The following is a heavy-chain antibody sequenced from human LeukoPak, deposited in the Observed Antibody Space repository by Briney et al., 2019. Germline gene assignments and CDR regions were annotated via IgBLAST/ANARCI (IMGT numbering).Heavy chain of an antibody. CDR1: GXTFSDCS. CDR3: TRDAGTYNWLDP. J-gene: IGHJ5*02. CDR2: IDKKTKNYET. Sequence: GGSLRLSCAASGXTFSDCSIHWVRQASGKGLESVGLIDKKTKNYETAYAASVRGRFTISRDDSQNTAYLQMYSLETEDTALYYCTRDAGTYNWLDPWGQGTLVTVSS. V-gene: IGHV3-73*01. D-gene: IGHD1-26*01.